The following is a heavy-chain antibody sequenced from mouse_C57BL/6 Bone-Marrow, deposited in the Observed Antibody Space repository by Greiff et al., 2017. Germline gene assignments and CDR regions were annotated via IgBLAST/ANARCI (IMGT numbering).Heavy chain of an antibody. Sequence: QVQLKQPGAELVRPGSSVKLSCKASGYTFTSYWMDWVKQRPGQGLEWIGNIYPSDSETHYNQKFKDKATLTVDKSSSTVYMQLSSLTSEDSAVYYCARWERPFAYWGQGTLVTVSA. J-gene: IGHJ3*01. CDR3: ARWERPFAY. CDR1: GYTFTSYW. V-gene: IGHV1-61*01. CDR2: IYPSDSET. D-gene: IGHD4-1*01.